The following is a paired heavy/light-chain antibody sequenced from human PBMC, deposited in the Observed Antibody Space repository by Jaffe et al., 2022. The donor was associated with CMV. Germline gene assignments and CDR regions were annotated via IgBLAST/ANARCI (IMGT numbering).Light chain of an antibody. CDR1: QFISSN. J-gene: IGKJ2*01. Sequence: EVVMTQSPATLSVSPGEGATLSCRASQFISSNVAWYQQKPGLAPRLLIHGTSIRAGDVPARFRGSGAGTEFTLTISSVQSEDFAVYYCQQYNNWLSYTFGQGTKLEIK. CDR3: QQYNNWLSYT. V-gene: IGKV3-15*01. CDR2: GTS.
Heavy chain of an antibody. V-gene: IGHV3-20*04. J-gene: IGHJ6*02. CDR1: GFKFGDHG. Sequence: EVQLVDSGGSVVPPGGSLRLSCAGSGFKFGDHGMSWVRQGPGKGLEWVSGVNWNGGSTGYADSVKGRFTISRDNAKNSLFLQMNSLRVDDTAVYYCARDPRTGTRGGNGLDVWGQGTTVIVSS. CDR3: ARDPRTGTRGGNGLDV. CDR2: VNWNGGST. D-gene: IGHD1-1*01.